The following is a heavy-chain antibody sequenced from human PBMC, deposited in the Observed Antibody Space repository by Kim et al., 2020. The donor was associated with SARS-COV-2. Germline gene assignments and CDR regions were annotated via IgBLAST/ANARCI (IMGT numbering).Heavy chain of an antibody. Sequence: AVSVKSRITINPDTSKNQFSLQLDSVTPEDTAVYCCARGYRSGTGWFDPWGQGTLVTVSS. D-gene: IGHD3-10*01. CDR3: ARGYRSGTGWFDP. V-gene: IGHV6-1*01. J-gene: IGHJ5*02.